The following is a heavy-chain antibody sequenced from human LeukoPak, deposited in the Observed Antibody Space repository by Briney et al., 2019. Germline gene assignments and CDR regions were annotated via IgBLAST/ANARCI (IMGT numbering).Heavy chain of an antibody. CDR1: GGTFSSYA. J-gene: IGHJ4*02. D-gene: IGHD3-22*01. V-gene: IGHV1-69*05. CDR2: IIPIFGTA. Sequence: SVTVSFKASGGTFSSYAISWVRQAPGQGLEWMGGIIPIFGTANYAQKFQGRVTITTDESTSTAYMELSSLRSEDTAVYYCAREQGRNYYDSSGYYDYWGQGTLVTVSS. CDR3: AREQGRNYYDSSGYYDY.